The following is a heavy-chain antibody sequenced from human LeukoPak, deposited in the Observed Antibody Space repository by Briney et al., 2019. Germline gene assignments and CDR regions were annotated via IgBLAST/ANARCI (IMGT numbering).Heavy chain of an antibody. CDR1: GGSISSYY. J-gene: IGHJ4*02. V-gene: IGHV4-59*08. CDR2: IYYSGST. Sequence: KPSETLSLTCTVSGGSISSYYWSWIRQPPGKGLEWIGYIYYSGSTNYNPSLKSRVTISVDTSKNQFSLKLSSVTAADTAVYYCARQFRGVATTFDYWGQGTLVTVSS. D-gene: IGHD5-12*01. CDR3: ARQFRGVATTFDY.